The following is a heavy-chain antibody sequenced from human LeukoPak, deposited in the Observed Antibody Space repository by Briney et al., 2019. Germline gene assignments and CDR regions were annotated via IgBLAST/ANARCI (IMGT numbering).Heavy chain of an antibody. CDR1: GGSISSYY. Sequence: SETLSLTCAVSGGSISSYYWSWIRQPPGKGLEWIGYIYYSGGTNYNPSLQSRVTISVHTSTNQFSLKLSSVTAADTAVYYCASIDSSGYFGAFSIWGQGTMVTVSS. CDR3: ASIDSSGYFGAFSI. D-gene: IGHD3-22*01. CDR2: IYYSGGT. J-gene: IGHJ3*02. V-gene: IGHV4-59*08.